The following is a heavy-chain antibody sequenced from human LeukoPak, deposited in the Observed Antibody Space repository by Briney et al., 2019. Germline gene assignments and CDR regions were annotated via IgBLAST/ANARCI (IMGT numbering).Heavy chain of an antibody. CDR2: INHSGST. D-gene: IGHD5-18*01. J-gene: IGHJ3*02. V-gene: IGHV4-34*01. CDR1: GRSFSGYY. CDR3: ARGKWGYSYGSGAFDI. Sequence: SETLSLTCAVYGRSFSGYYWSWIRQPPGKGLEWIGEINHSGSTNYNPSLKSRVTISVDTSKNQFSLKLSSVTAADTAVYYCARGKWGYSYGSGAFDIWGQGIMVTVSS.